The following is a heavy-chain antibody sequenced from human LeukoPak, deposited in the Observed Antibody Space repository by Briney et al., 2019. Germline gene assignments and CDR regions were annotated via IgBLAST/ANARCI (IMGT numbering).Heavy chain of an antibody. CDR1: GDTFSSYA. CDR3: ARGRMAGTYVFDY. J-gene: IGHJ4*02. D-gene: IGHD6-19*01. V-gene: IGHV1-69*13. Sequence: SVKVSCKASGDTFSSYAISWVRQAPGQGLEWMGGIIPIFGTANYAQKFQGRVTVTADESTSTAYMELSSLRSEDTAVYYCARGRMAGTYVFDYWGQGTLVTVSS. CDR2: IIPIFGTA.